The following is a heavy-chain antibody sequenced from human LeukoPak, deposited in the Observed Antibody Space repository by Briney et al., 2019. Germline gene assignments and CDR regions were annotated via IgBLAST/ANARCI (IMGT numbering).Heavy chain of an antibody. CDR3: ARGGHSSSWYMDY. CDR1: GGSISSDGYY. J-gene: IGHJ4*02. CDR2: INHSGST. V-gene: IGHV4-34*01. Sequence: SETLSLTCTVSGGSISSDGYYWSWIRQPPGKGLEWIGEINHSGSTNYNPSLKSRVTISVDTTKNQFSLKLSSVTAADTAVYYCARGGHSSSWYMDYWGQGTLVTVSS. D-gene: IGHD6-13*01.